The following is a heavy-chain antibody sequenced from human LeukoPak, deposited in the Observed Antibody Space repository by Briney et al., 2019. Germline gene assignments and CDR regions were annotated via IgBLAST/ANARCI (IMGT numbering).Heavy chain of an antibody. CDR1: GFTFDDYA. CDR3: AKPYYYDSSGPYYFDY. CDR2: ISWNSGSI. D-gene: IGHD3-22*01. Sequence: GGSLRLSCAASGFTFDDYAMHWVRQAPGKGLEWVSGISWNSGSIGYADSVKGRFTISRDNSKNTLYLQMNSLRAEDTAVYYCAKPYYYDSSGPYYFDYWGQGTLVTVSS. J-gene: IGHJ4*02. V-gene: IGHV3-9*01.